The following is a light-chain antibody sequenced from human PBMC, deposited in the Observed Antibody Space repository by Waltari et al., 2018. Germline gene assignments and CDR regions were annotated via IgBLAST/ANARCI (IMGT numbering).Light chain of an antibody. CDR2: AAS. CDR1: QSVSSGY. V-gene: IGKV3-20*01. Sequence: EIVLTQSPGTLSLSPGERATLSCRASQSVSSGYLAWFQQKPGQAPRLLISAASSSSTGVPDRFSGGGSGTYFTLTISSLEPEDFAVYYCQQYSASSVTFGQGTKLEIK. CDR3: QQYSASSVT. J-gene: IGKJ2*01.